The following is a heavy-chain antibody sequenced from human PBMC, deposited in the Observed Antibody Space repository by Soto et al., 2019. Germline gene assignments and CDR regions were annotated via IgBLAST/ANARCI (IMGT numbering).Heavy chain of an antibody. CDR1: GFTFSSYA. Sequence: EVQLLESGGGLVQPGGSLRLSCAASGFTFSSYAMSWVRQAPGKGLEWVSAISGSGGSTYYADSVKGRFTISRDNSKNTLYLQMNSLRAEDTAVYYCAKDKNFMITFGGDIVGAFDIWGQGTMVTVSS. V-gene: IGHV3-23*01. D-gene: IGHD3-16*02. CDR2: ISGSGGST. CDR3: AKDKNFMITFGGDIVGAFDI. J-gene: IGHJ3*02.